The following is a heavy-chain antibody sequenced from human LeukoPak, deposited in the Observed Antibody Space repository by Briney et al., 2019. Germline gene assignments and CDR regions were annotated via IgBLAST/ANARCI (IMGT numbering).Heavy chain of an antibody. CDR1: GYTXIAYY. J-gene: IGHJ4*02. V-gene: IGHV1-2*02. D-gene: IGHD2-15*01. CDR2: INPNTGGA. CDR3: ARGPYCSGGSCYNDY. Sequence: ASVKVSCKASGYTXIAYYIHWVRQAPGQGLEWMGWINPNTGGANYAREFKGRVTLTRDTSSTTAYMELSRLRPDDTAMYYCARGPYCSGGSCYNDYWGQGTLATVSS.